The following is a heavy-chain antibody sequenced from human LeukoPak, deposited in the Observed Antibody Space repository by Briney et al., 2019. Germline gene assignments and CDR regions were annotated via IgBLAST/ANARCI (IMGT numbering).Heavy chain of an antibody. J-gene: IGHJ4*02. V-gene: IGHV4-30-2*01. CDR1: GGSISSGGYS. CDR2: IYHSGST. D-gene: IGHD3-10*01. CDR3: ARVQYYYGSGSYFTIPSYFDY. Sequence: SETLSLTCTVSGGSISSGGYSWSWIRQPPGKGLEWIVYIYHSGSTYYNPSLKSRVTISVDRSKNQFSLKLSSVTAADTAVYYCARVQYYYGSGSYFTIPSYFDYWGQGTLVTVSS.